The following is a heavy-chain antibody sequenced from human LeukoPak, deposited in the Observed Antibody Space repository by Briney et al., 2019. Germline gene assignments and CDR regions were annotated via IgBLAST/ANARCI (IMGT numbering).Heavy chain of an antibody. D-gene: IGHD5-18*01. Sequence: PGGSLRLSGTASGFTLSTYSMNWVRQAPGKGLEWLSYISWGSNVIYYADSVKGRFTTSRDDAKNSLYLQMNSLTDEDTAVYYCARDPGYSYAMDFWGRGTLVTVSS. V-gene: IGHV3-48*02. CDR2: ISWGSNVI. J-gene: IGHJ4*02. CDR3: ARDPGYSYAMDF. CDR1: GFTLSTYS.